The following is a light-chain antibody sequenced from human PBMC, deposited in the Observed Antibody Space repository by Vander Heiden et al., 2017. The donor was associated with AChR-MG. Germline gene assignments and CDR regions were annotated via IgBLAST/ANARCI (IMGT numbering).Light chain of an antibody. J-gene: IGKJ2*01. V-gene: IGKV1-39*01. CDR2: ATS. CDR3: QQSYSTPQT. Sequence: IQMSKSPSSLSASVGDRVTITCRASQSISSYLYWYQQKPGKAPKLLIYATSSLQSGVPSRFSGSGSGTDFTLTISSLQPEDFATYYCQQSYSTPQTFGQGTKLEIK. CDR1: QSISSY.